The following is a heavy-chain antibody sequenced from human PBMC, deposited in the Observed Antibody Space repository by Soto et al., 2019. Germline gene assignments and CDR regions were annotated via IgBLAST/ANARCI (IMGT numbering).Heavy chain of an antibody. V-gene: IGHV3-15*07. J-gene: IGHJ4*02. CDR2: IKSKTDGGTT. Sequence: GGCLGLSCAASGFSLSNAWVNWVRQAPGKGLEWVGRIKSKTDGGTTDYAAPVKGRFTISRDDSKNTLYLQMNSLKTEDTAVYYCTTEGLGIQLWFVFDYWGQGTLVTVSS. D-gene: IGHD5-18*01. CDR3: TTEGLGIQLWFVFDY. CDR1: GFSLSNAW.